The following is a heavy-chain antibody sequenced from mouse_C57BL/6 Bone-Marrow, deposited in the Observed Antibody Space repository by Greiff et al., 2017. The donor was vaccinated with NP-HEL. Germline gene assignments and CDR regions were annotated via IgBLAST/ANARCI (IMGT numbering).Heavy chain of an antibody. V-gene: IGHV5-17*01. CDR1: GFTFSDYG. J-gene: IGHJ4*01. Sequence: EVQLVESGGGLVKPGGSLKLSCAASGFTFSDYGMHWVRQAPEKGLEWVAYISSGSSTIYYADTVKGRSTISRDNATNTLFLQMTSLRSEDTAMYYCARGRLRQGGYAMDYWGQGTSVTVSS. D-gene: IGHD2-4*01. CDR3: ARGRLRQGGYAMDY. CDR2: ISSGSSTI.